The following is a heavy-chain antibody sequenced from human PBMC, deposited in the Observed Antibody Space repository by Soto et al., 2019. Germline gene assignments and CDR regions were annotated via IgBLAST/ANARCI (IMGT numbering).Heavy chain of an antibody. J-gene: IGHJ4*02. CDR2: INPSGGST. V-gene: IGHV1-46*01. CDR1: GYTFTSYY. D-gene: IGHD6-13*01. Sequence: ASLRVSCKASGYTFTSYYMHWVREAPGQGLEWMGIINPSGGSTSYAQKFQGRVTMTRDTSTSTVYMELNSLRAEDTAVYYCAKGGLYISSSWYEGYWGQGTLVTVSS. CDR3: AKGGLYISSSWYEGY.